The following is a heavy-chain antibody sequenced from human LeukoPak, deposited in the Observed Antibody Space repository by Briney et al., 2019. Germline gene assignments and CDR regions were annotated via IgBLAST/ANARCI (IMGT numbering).Heavy chain of an antibody. J-gene: IGHJ4*02. D-gene: IGHD2-2*02. CDR1: GGTFSSYA. Sequence: ASVKVSCKASGGTFSSYAISWVRQAPGQGLEWMGRIIPILGIANYAQKFQGRVTITADKSTGTAYMELSSLRSEDTAVYYCARMRICSSTSCYTPFDYWGQGTLVTVSS. CDR2: IIPILGIA. V-gene: IGHV1-69*04. CDR3: ARMRICSSTSCYTPFDY.